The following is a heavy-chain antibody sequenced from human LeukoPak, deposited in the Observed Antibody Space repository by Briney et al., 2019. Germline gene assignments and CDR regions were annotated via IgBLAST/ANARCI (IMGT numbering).Heavy chain of an antibody. Sequence: ASVKVSCKASGYTFTSYDINWVRQATGQGLEWMGWMNPNSGNTGYAQKFQGRVTMTRNTSISTAYMELSSLRSEDTAVYYCARLPYYYGSAQVGYYYYYGMDVWGQGTTVTVSS. D-gene: IGHD3-10*01. J-gene: IGHJ6*02. CDR3: ARLPYYYGSAQVGYYYYYGMDV. V-gene: IGHV1-8*01. CDR1: GYTFTSYD. CDR2: MNPNSGNT.